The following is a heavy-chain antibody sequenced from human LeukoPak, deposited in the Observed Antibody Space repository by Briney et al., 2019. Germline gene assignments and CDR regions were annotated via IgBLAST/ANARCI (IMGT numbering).Heavy chain of an antibody. V-gene: IGHV3-33*01. D-gene: IGHD2-21*02. CDR1: GFTFSSHG. CDR3: ARDGDAVGGFDY. J-gene: IGHJ4*02. Sequence: GGSLRLSCAGSGFTFSSHGMHWVRQAPGKGLEWVAVIWYDGSNKYYADSVKGRFTISRDNSKNTVYVQMNSLRAEDTAVYYCARDGDAVGGFDYWGQGTLVTVSS. CDR2: IWYDGSNK.